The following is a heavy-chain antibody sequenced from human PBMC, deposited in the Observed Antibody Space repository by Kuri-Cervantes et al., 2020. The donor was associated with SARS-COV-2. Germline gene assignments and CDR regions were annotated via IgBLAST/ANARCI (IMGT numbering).Heavy chain of an antibody. V-gene: IGHV1-69*13. CDR2: IIPFFGTP. J-gene: IGHJ6*03. CDR3: ASHPLSGSSDYYYYYYMDV. Sequence: SVKVSCKASGATFSTYGFSWVRQAPGQGLEWMGGIIPFFGTPNFAQKFEGRVTITADESTSTAYMEMSSLRFEDTAVYFCASHPLSGSSDYYYYYYMDVWGKGTTVTVSS. D-gene: IGHD1-26*01. CDR1: GATFSTYG.